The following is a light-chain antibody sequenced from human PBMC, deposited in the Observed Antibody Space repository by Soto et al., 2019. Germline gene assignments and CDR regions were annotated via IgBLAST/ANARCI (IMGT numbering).Light chain of an antibody. Sequence: SYELTQAPSVSVSPGQTASIIFSGDKWGSKYASWYQQKPGQSPVLVIYEDTKRPSGIPERFSGSSSGKTATLTISGTQATDEADYYCQAWDSSNVIFGGGTKLTVL. V-gene: IGLV3-1*01. CDR1: KWGSKY. CDR3: QAWDSSNVI. J-gene: IGLJ2*01. CDR2: EDT.